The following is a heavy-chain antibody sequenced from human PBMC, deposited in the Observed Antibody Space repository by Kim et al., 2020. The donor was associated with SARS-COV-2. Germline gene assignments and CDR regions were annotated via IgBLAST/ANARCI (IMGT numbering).Heavy chain of an antibody. CDR1: GFTFSSYA. D-gene: IGHD6-19*01. V-gene: IGHV3-23*01. J-gene: IGHJ3*02. CDR3: AKDPGTGYSSGWYGDWRFRNRAAPDDSFDI. CDR2: ISGSGGST. Sequence: GGSLRLSCAASGFTFSSYAMSWVRQAPGKGLEWVSAISGSGGSTYYADSVKGRFTISRDNSKNTLYLQMNSLRAEDTAVYYCAKDPGTGYSSGWYGDWRFRNRAAPDDSFDIWGQGTMVTVSS.